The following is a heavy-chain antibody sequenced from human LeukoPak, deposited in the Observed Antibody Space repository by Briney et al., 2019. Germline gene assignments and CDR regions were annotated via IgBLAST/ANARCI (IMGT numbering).Heavy chain of an antibody. CDR1: GFTFSSYE. CDR2: ISRSGSTI. J-gene: IGHJ6*04. CDR3: ARDENGMDV. Sequence: GGSLRLSCAASGFTFSSYEMNWVRQAPGKRLEWVSYISRSGSTIYYADSVKGRFTISRDNAKNSLYLQMNSLRAEDTALYYCARDENGMDVWGKGTTVTVSS. V-gene: IGHV3-48*03.